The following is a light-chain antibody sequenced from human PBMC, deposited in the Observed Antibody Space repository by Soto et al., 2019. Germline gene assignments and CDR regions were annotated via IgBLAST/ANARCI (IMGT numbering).Light chain of an antibody. CDR2: DAS. V-gene: IGKV3-11*01. Sequence: EIVLTQSPATLSLSPGERATLSCRASQSVSSYLAWYQQKPGQAPRLLIYDASNRATVIPARFRGSGSGTDFTLTISSLEPDDFAVYYCQQRRNWPPYTFGQGTKLEIK. CDR3: QQRRNWPPYT. J-gene: IGKJ2*01. CDR1: QSVSSY.